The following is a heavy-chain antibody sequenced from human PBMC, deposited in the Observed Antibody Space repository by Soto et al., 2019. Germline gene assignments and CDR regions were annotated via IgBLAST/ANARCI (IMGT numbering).Heavy chain of an antibody. CDR3: AITRRGTGLDYYYGMDV. CDR1: GFTFSSYA. Sequence: PGGSLRLSCAASGFTFSSYAMSWVRQAPGKGLEWVSAISGSGGSTYYADSVKGRFTISRDNSKNTLYLQMNSLRAEDTAVYYCAITRRGTGLDYYYGMDVWGQGTTVPVSS. CDR2: ISGSGGST. D-gene: IGHD2-2*01. V-gene: IGHV3-23*01. J-gene: IGHJ6*02.